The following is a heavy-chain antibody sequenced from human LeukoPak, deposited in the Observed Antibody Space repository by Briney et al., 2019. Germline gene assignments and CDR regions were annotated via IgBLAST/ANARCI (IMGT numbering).Heavy chain of an antibody. Sequence: SGGSLRLSCVASQFTFSNYWMSWVRQAPGEGLEWVAHIKRDGSQEQYVGSVKGRFTISRDNAKNSLYLQMSGLRVEDTAVYYCARGQTTFEVWGQGTLVTVSS. CDR2: IKRDGSQE. V-gene: IGHV3-7*01. CDR1: QFTFSNYW. D-gene: IGHD2/OR15-2a*01. J-gene: IGHJ4*02. CDR3: ARGQTTFEV.